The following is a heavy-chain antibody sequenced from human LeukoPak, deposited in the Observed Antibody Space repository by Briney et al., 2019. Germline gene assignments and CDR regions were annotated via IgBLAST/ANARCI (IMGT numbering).Heavy chain of an antibody. CDR3: ARDYFRGSYDY. Sequence: ASVKVSCKASGGTFSSYAISWVRQAPGQGLEWMGGIIPIFGTANYAQKFQGRVTITADESTSTAYMELSSLRSEDTTVYFCARDYFRGSYDYWGQGTLVTVSS. CDR2: IIPIFGTA. CDR1: GGTFSSYA. D-gene: IGHD1-26*01. J-gene: IGHJ4*02. V-gene: IGHV1-69*13.